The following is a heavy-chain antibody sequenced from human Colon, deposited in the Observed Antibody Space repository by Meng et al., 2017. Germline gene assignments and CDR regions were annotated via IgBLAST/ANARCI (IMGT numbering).Heavy chain of an antibody. J-gene: IGHJ2*01. CDR1: GGTFSSYA. D-gene: IGHD3-10*01. V-gene: IGHV1-69*06. Sequence: VQLVECGAEVQKPGASVKVSCKASGGTFSSYAISWVRQAPGQGLEWMGGIIPIFGTANYAQKFQGRVTITADKSTSTAYMELSSLRSEDTAVYYCARGSGRRWYFDLWGRGTLVTVSS. CDR2: IIPIFGTA. CDR3: ARGSGRRWYFDL.